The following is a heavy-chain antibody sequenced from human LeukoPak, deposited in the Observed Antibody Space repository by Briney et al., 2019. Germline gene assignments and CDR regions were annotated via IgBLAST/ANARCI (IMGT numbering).Heavy chain of an antibody. D-gene: IGHD6-13*01. CDR2: IYTSRST. J-gene: IGHJ4*02. Sequence: SETLSLTCTVSGGSISSGSYYWSWIRQPAGKGLEWIGRIYTSRSTNYNPSLKSRVTISVDTSKSQFSLKLSSVTAADTAVYYCARAEISIAAAGDYWGQGTLVTVSS. CDR1: GGSISSGSYY. V-gene: IGHV4-61*02. CDR3: ARAEISIAAAGDY.